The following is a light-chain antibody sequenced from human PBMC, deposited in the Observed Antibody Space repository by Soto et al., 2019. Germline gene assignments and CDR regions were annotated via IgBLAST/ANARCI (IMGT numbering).Light chain of an antibody. CDR2: GAS. CDR3: QQYDNWPPYT. V-gene: IGKV3-15*01. CDR1: RSVSSN. J-gene: IGKJ2*01. Sequence: EVVMTQSPATLSVSPGERATLSCRASRSVSSNLAWYQQKPGQPPRLLIYGASTRATGIPARFSGSGSGTEFTLTISSRQSEDFAVYYRQQYDNWPPYTFGQGTKLEIK.